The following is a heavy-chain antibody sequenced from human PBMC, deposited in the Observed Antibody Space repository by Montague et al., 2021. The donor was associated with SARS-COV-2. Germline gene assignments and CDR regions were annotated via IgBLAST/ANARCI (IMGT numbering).Heavy chain of an antibody. J-gene: IGHJ5*02. D-gene: IGHD6-13*01. V-gene: IGHV4-61*02. CDR1: GGYISSGSYY. CDR3: ARDLSSIWAYWFDP. Sequence: TLSLTCTVSGGYISSGSYYWSWIRQPAGRGMVWIGRIYASGSTKYNPSLKSRVTISVDTSKNQFSLKVSSVTAADTAVYYCARDLSSIWAYWFDPWGQGTLVTVSS. CDR2: IYASGST.